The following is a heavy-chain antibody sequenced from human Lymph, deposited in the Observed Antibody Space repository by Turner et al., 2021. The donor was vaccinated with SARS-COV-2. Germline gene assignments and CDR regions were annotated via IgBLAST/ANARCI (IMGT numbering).Heavy chain of an antibody. CDR3: ARDLGTYGMDV. D-gene: IGHD6-13*01. V-gene: IGHV3-53*02. J-gene: IGHJ6*02. CDR1: GIIVSRNC. CDR2: IYSGGTT. Sequence: EVQLVETGGGLIQPGGSRRPACAASGIIVSRNCMNWVRQAPGKGLEWVSVIYSGGTTYYADSVKGRFTISRDNSKNTLYLQMNSLRVEDAAVYYCARDLGTYGMDVWGQGTTVTVSS.